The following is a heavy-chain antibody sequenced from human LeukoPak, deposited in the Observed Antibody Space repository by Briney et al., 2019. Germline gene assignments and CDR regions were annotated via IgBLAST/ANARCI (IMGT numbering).Heavy chain of an antibody. D-gene: IGHD6-19*01. CDR3: ARVGAVAGLDYYYYGMDV. J-gene: IGHJ6*04. V-gene: IGHV4-38-2*01. Sequence: SETLSLTCAVSGYSISSGYYWGWIRQPPGKGLEWIGSIYHSGSTYYNPSLKSRVTISVDTSKNQFPLKLSSVTAADTAVYYCARVGAVAGLDYYYYGMDVWGKGTTVTVSS. CDR2: IYHSGST. CDR1: GYSISSGYY.